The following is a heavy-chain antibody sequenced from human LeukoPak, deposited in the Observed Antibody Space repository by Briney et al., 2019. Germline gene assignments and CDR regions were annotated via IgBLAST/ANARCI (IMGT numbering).Heavy chain of an antibody. V-gene: IGHV4-4*07. CDR1: GGSVTGYF. CDR3: ARDIAAAGTQNYYYYMDV. CDR2: IYTSGST. Sequence: SETLSLTCTVSGGSVTGYFWSWIRQPPGKGLEWIGRIYTSGSTNYNPSLKSRVTMSVDTSKNQFSLKLSSVTAADTAVYYCARDIAAAGTQNYYYYMDVWGKGTTVTVSS. D-gene: IGHD6-13*01. J-gene: IGHJ6*03.